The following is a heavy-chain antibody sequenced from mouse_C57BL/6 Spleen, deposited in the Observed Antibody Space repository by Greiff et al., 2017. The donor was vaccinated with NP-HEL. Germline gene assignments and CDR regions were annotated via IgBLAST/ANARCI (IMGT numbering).Heavy chain of an antibody. CDR2: INPGSGGT. CDR1: GYAFTNYL. J-gene: IGHJ2*01. V-gene: IGHV1-54*01. D-gene: IGHD1-1*01. Sequence: QVQLKESGAELVRPGTSVKVSCKASGYAFTNYLIEWVKQRPGQGLEWIGVINPGSGGTNYNEKFKGKATLTADKSSSTAYMQLSSLTSEDSAVYFCARGNPPYYYGSSDFDYWGQGTTLTVAS. CDR3: ARGNPPYYYGSSDFDY.